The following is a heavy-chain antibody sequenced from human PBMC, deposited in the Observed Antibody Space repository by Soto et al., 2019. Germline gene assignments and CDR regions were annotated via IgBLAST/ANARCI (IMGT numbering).Heavy chain of an antibody. J-gene: IGHJ5*02. CDR2: IYHSGST. CDR1: GYSISSGYY. D-gene: IGHD1-1*01. V-gene: IGHV4-38-2*02. Sequence: KASETLSLTCAVSGYSISSGYYWGWIRQPPGKGLEWIGSIYHSGSTYYNPSLKSRVTISVDTSKNQFSLKLSSVTAADTAVYYCARDGMNWNVPRFDPWGQGTLVTVSS. CDR3: ARDGMNWNVPRFDP.